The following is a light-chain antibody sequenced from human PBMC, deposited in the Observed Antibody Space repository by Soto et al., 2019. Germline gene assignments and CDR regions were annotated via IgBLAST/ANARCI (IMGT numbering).Light chain of an antibody. CDR1: QSVSSSY. CDR3: QQYGSPWT. V-gene: IGKV3-20*01. CDR2: GAS. J-gene: IGKJ1*01. Sequence: EIVLTQSPGTLSLSPGERATLSCRASQSVSSSYLAWYQQKPGQAPRLLIYGASSMATGIPDRFSGSGYGTDFTLTISILEPEDFAVYYCQQYGSPWTFGQGTKVEIK.